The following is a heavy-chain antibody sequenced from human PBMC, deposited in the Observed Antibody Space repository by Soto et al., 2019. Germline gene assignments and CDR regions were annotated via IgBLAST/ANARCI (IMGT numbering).Heavy chain of an antibody. CDR1: GFTFSSYA. CDR3: PKGLTLEEAGNN. Sequence: GGSLRLSCAASGFTFSSYAMSWVRQAPGKGLEWVSAISGSGGSTYYADSVKGRFTISRDNSKNTLYLQMDSLRAEDTAVYYWPKGLTLEEAGNNWGQGPWVT. D-gene: IGHD6-19*01. J-gene: IGHJ4*02. CDR2: ISGSGGST. V-gene: IGHV3-23*01.